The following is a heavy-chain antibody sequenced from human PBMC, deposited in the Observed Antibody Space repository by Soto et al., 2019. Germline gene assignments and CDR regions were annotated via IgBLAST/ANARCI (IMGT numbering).Heavy chain of an antibody. Sequence: GESLKISCKGSGYSFTSYWISWVRQMPGKGLEWMGRIDPSDSYTNYSPSLQGHVTISADKSISTAYLQWSSLKASDTAMYYCARQNDYKSWFDPWGQGTLVTVSS. CDR2: IDPSDSYT. CDR1: GYSFTSYW. D-gene: IGHD4-4*01. V-gene: IGHV5-10-1*01. J-gene: IGHJ5*02. CDR3: ARQNDYKSWFDP.